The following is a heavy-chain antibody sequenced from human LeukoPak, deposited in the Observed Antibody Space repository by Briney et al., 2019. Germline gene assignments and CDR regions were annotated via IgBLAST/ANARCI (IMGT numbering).Heavy chain of an antibody. CDR2: INSDGSST. Sequence: QAGGSLRLSCAASGFTFSSYWMHWVRQAPGKGLVWVSRINSDGSSTSYEDSVKGRFTISRDNAKNTLYLQMNSLRAEDTAVYYCARVLKWWSPVDYWGQGTLVTVSS. CDR1: GFTFSSYW. V-gene: IGHV3-74*01. D-gene: IGHD2-15*01. CDR3: ARVLKWWSPVDY. J-gene: IGHJ4*02.